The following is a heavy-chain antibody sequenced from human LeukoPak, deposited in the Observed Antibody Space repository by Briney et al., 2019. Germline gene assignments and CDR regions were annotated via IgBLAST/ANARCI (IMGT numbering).Heavy chain of an antibody. V-gene: IGHV1-2*02. D-gene: IGHD3-16*01. Sequence: GASVKVSCKASGYTFTGYYMHWVRQAPGQGLEWMGWINPNSGGTNYGQKFQGRVTMTRDTSISTAYMELSRLRSDDTAVYYCARLEAGWGSYYGMDVWGQGTTVTVSS. J-gene: IGHJ6*02. CDR1: GYTFTGYY. CDR2: INPNSGGT. CDR3: ARLEAGWGSYYGMDV.